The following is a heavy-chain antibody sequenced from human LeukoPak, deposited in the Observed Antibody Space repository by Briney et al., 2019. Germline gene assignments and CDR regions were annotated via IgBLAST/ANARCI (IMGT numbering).Heavy chain of an antibody. V-gene: IGHV5-51*01. CDR1: GYSFTSYW. CDR3: AKPRSVGAALHAFDI. CDR2: IYPGDSDT. J-gene: IGHJ3*02. D-gene: IGHD1-26*01. Sequence: GESLKISCKGSGYSFTSYWIGWVRQMPGKGLAWMGIIYPGDSDTRYSPSFQGQVTISADKSISTAYLQWSSLKASDTPMYYCAKPRSVGAALHAFDIWRQGTMDTVSS.